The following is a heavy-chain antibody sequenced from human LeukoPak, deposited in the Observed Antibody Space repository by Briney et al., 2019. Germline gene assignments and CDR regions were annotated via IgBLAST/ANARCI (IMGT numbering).Heavy chain of an antibody. D-gene: IGHD3-22*01. CDR2: IYYSGST. J-gene: IGHJ4*02. CDR3: ARLRYYYDSSGYYYGNYFDY. Sequence: SETLSLTCTVSGGSISSYYWNWIRQPPGKGLEWIGSIYYSGSTYYNPSLKSRVTISVDTSKNQFSLKLSSVTAADTAVYYCARLRYYYDSSGYYYGNYFDYWGQGTLVTVSS. V-gene: IGHV4-59*05. CDR1: GGSISSYY.